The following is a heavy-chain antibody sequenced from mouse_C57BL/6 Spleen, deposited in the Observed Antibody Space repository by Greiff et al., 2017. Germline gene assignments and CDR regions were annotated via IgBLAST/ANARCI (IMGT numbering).Heavy chain of an antibody. CDR2: IYPGDGDT. Sequence: VQLQQSGPELVKPGASVKISCKASGYAFSSSWMNWVKQRPGKGLEWIGRIYPGDGDTNYNGKFKGKATLTADKSSSTAYMQLSSLTSEDSAVYFCARSHYYGSSSYAMDYWGQGTSVTVSS. CDR1: GYAFSSSW. J-gene: IGHJ4*01. V-gene: IGHV1-82*01. CDR3: ARSHYYGSSSYAMDY. D-gene: IGHD1-1*01.